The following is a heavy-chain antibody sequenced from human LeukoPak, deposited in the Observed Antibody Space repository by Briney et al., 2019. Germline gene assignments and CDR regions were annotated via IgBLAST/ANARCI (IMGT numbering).Heavy chain of an antibody. V-gene: IGHV3-33*01. CDR1: GFTFSSYG. CDR3: ARAGRAGRWLQSNWFDP. J-gene: IGHJ5*02. D-gene: IGHD5-24*01. Sequence: GGSLRLSCAASGFTFSSYGMHWVRQAPGRGLEWVAVIWYDGSNKYYADSVKGRFTISRDNSKNTLYLQMNSLRAEDTAVYYCARAGRAGRWLQSNWFDPWGQGTLVTVSS. CDR2: IWYDGSNK.